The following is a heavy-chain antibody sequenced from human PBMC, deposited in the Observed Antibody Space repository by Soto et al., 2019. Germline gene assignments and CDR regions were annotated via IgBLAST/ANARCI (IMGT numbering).Heavy chain of an antibody. J-gene: IGHJ4*02. CDR1: GFTFSSYG. CDR2: ISYDGSNK. Sequence: GGSLRLSCAASGFTFSSYGMHWVRQAPGKGLEWVAVISYDGSNKYYADSVKGRFTISRDNSKNTLYLQMNSLRAEDTAVYYCAKVPTMTQYYFDYWGQGTLVTVSS. CDR3: AKVPTMTQYYFDY. V-gene: IGHV3-30*18. D-gene: IGHD3-22*01.